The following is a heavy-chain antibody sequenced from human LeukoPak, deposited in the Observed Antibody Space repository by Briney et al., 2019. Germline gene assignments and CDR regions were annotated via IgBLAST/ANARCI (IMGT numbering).Heavy chain of an antibody. J-gene: IGHJ6*02. D-gene: IGHD3-10*01. CDR3: ARALWSGPVYYGMDV. V-gene: IGHV3-21*06. Sequence: PGGSLRLSCAASGFTFSNYNFYWVRQAPGKGLEWVSSISSTSSYIYFADSVKGRFTISRDNAKNSLYLQMNSLRAEDTAVYYCARALWSGPVYYGMDVWGQGTTVTVSS. CDR1: GFTFSNYN. CDR2: ISSTSSYI.